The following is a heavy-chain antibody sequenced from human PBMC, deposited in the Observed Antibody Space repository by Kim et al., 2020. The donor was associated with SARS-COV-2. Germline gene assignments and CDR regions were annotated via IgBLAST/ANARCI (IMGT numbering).Heavy chain of an antibody. D-gene: IGHD5-12*01. V-gene: IGHV4-61*03. Sequence: NPSLKSRVSMSLETSKNPFSLKMSSVTTADTAIYYCGRGGIVSRDYYAMDVWGQGTTVTVSS. J-gene: IGHJ6*02. CDR3: GRGGIVSRDYYAMDV.